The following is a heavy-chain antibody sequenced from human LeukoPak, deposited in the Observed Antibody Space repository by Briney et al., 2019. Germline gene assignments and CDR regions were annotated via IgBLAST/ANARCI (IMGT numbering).Heavy chain of an antibody. CDR3: AKTQVTYYYDSSGYYPTLFDY. CDR1: GFTFSSYA. D-gene: IGHD3-22*01. J-gene: IGHJ4*02. Sequence: GGSLRLSCAASGFTFSSYAMSWVRQAPGKGLEWVSAISGSGGSTYYADSVKGRFTTSRDNSKNTLYLQMNSLRAEDTAVYYCAKTQVTYYYDSSGYYPTLFDYWGQGTLVTVSS. V-gene: IGHV3-23*01. CDR2: ISGSGGST.